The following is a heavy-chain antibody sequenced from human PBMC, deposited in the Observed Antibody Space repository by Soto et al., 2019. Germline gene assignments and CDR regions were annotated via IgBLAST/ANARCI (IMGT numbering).Heavy chain of an antibody. D-gene: IGHD1-26*01. J-gene: IGHJ4*02. CDR1: GYTFTSYA. V-gene: IGHV1-3*05. CDR2: INAGNGNT. Sequence: QVQLVQSGAEEKKPGASVKVSCKASGYTFTSYAMHWVRQAPGQRLEWMGWINAGNGNTKYSQKFQSRVTITRDTSASTAYMELSSLRSEDTAVYYCARDLGDRPGFDYWGQGTLVTVSS. CDR3: ARDLGDRPGFDY.